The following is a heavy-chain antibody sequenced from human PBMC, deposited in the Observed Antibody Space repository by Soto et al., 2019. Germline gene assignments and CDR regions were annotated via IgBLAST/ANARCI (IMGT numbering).Heavy chain of an antibody. CDR2: LSGNGGST. Sequence: GGSLRLSCAASGFTFGRYSMTWVRQAPGKWLEWVSSLSGNGGSTYYADSVKGRFTISRDNSKDMLHLQMNGLRAEDTAVYFCAKDARILDYDFWSGGNDAFDMWGQGXKVTV. V-gene: IGHV3-23*01. J-gene: IGHJ3*02. CDR3: AKDARILDYDFWSGGNDAFDM. CDR1: GFTFGRYS. D-gene: IGHD3-3*01.